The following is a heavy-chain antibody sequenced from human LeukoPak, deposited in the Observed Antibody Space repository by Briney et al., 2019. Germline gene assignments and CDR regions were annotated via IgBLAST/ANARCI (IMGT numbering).Heavy chain of an antibody. CDR2: IYHSGST. J-gene: IGHJ4*02. Sequence: SETLSLTCAVSGYSISSGYYWGWIRQPPGKGLEWIGSIYHSGSTYYNPSLKRRVTISVDTSKNQFSLKLSSVTAADTAVYYCARNSGSYDVDYWGQGTLVTVSS. CDR3: ARNSGSYDVDY. CDR1: GYSISSGYY. V-gene: IGHV4-38-2*01. D-gene: IGHD1-26*01.